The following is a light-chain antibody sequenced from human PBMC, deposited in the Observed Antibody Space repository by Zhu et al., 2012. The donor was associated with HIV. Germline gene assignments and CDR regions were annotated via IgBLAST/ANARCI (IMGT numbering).Light chain of an antibody. Sequence: EIVLTQSPATPSLSPGERATLSCRASQSIGGYLAWYQQKPGQPPRLLIYDTSNRATGISARFSGSGSGTDFTLTISSLEPEDFGIYYCQQRGNSLTFGGGTKVEIK. CDR2: DTS. CDR1: QSIGGY. CDR3: QQRGNSLT. J-gene: IGKJ4*01. V-gene: IGKV3-11*01.